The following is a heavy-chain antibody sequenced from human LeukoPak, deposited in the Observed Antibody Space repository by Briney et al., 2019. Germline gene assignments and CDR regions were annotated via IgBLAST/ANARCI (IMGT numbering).Heavy chain of an antibody. CDR1: GFPLSDAW. J-gene: IGHJ4*02. CDR3: TSGYSVARHDHY. D-gene: IGHD5/OR15-5a*01. Sequence: GGSLRLSCAVSGFPLSDAWMNWVRQAPGKGREWVGRIKRTVYGAPTDYAAPVKGRFIITRDDSRNMVYLQMNSLKTEDTAVYFCTSGYSVARHDHYWGPGTQVIVSS. CDR2: IKRTVYGAPT. V-gene: IGHV3-15*07.